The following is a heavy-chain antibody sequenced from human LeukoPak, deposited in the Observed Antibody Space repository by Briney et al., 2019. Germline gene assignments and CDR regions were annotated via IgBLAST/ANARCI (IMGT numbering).Heavy chain of an antibody. CDR2: IYYSGST. D-gene: IGHD5-18*01. J-gene: IGHJ3*02. CDR1: GGSISGYY. CDR3: ARGREYSLDAFDI. V-gene: IGHV4-59*01. Sequence: SETLSLTCTVSGGSISGYYWSWIRQPPGKGLEWIGYIYYSGSTNYNPSLKSRVTISVDTSKNQFSMKLSSVTAADTAVYYCARGREYSLDAFDIWGQGTMVTVSS.